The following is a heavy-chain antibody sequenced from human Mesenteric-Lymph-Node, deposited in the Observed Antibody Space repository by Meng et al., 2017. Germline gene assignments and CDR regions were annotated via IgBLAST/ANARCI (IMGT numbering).Heavy chain of an antibody. J-gene: IGHJ6*02. Sequence: GGSLRLSCAASGFTFSSYEMNWVRQAPGKGLEWVSYISSSGSTIYYADSVKGRFTISRDNAKNSLYLQMNSLRAEDTAVYYCARFLSVNWNSPLYYYYYGMDVWGQGTTVTVSS. CDR2: ISSSGSTI. V-gene: IGHV3-48*03. D-gene: IGHD1-7*01. CDR1: GFTFSSYE. CDR3: ARFLSVNWNSPLYYYYYGMDV.